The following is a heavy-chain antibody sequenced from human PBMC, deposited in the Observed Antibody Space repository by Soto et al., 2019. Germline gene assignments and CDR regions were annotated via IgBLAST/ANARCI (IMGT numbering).Heavy chain of an antibody. CDR1: GGTFSSYA. J-gene: IGHJ3*02. V-gene: IGHV1-69*06. D-gene: IGHD2-2*01. CDR2: IIPIFGTA. CDR3: ARDCGTSCSLAFDI. Sequence: ASVKVSCKASGGTFSSYAISWVRQAPGQGLEWMGGIIPIFGTANYAQKFQGRVTITADKSTSTAYMELSSLRSEDTAVYYCARDCGTSCSLAFDIWGQGTMVTVSS.